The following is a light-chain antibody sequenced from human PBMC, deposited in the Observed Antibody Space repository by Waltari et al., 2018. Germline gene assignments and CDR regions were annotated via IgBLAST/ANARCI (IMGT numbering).Light chain of an antibody. CDR2: DTS. Sequence: EIVLTQSPATLSLSPGDRATLSCRASESIASPLVWYQQKPGQPPRILIYDTSNRAAGIPARFSGSGSGTDFSLTISSLEPEDFVVYYCQQRSHWPMYTFGQGTKVDMK. CDR1: ESIASP. V-gene: IGKV3-11*01. J-gene: IGKJ3*01. CDR3: QQRSHWPMYT.